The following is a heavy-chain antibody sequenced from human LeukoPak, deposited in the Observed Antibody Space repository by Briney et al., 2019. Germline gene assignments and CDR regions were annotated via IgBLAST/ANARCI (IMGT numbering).Heavy chain of an antibody. Sequence: GGSLRLSCAASGFTFSSYWMSWVRQAPGKGLEWVANIKQDGSEEYYVDSVKGRFTISRDNAENSLYLQLNSLRAEDTAVYYCARDFSGVADFDSWGQGTLVTVSS. CDR3: ARDFSGVADFDS. CDR1: GFTFSSYW. V-gene: IGHV3-7*01. D-gene: IGHD3-3*01. CDR2: IKQDGSEE. J-gene: IGHJ4*02.